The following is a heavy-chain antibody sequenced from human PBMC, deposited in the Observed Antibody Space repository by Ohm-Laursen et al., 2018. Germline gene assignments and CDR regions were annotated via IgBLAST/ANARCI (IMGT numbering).Heavy chain of an antibody. Sequence: ASVTVSCKASGGTFSSYAISWVRQAPGQGLEWMGRIIPTLGIANYAQKFQGRATIIADKSTSTAYMELHRLTSEDTAVYFCARDLQAAAAPDFWGQGTLVTVSS. D-gene: IGHD6-13*01. J-gene: IGHJ4*02. CDR2: IIPTLGIA. CDR3: ARDLQAAAAPDF. V-gene: IGHV1-69*04. CDR1: GGTFSSYA.